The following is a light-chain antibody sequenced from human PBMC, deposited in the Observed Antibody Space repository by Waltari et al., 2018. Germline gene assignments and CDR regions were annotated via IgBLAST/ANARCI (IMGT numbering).Light chain of an antibody. J-gene: IGKJ4*01. CDR2: GAS. V-gene: IGKV3-20*01. CDR1: QSVSNSY. CDR3: QQYGSSPLT. Sequence: EIVLTQSPGTLSLSPGERAPLSCRASQSVSNSYLAWYQQKLGQAPRLLIYGASSRATGIPDRFSGSGSGTDFTLTISRLEPEDFAVYYCQQYGSSPLTFGGGTKVEIK.